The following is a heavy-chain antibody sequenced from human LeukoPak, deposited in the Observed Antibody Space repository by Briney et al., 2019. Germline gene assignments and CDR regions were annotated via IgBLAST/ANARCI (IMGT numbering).Heavy chain of an antibody. CDR3: AKEGGSPGTHDYGDYESPTAFDY. CDR1: GFTFSSYA. Sequence: GGSLRLSCAASGFTFSSYAMSWVRQAPGKGLEWVSAISGSGGSTYYADSVKGRFTISRDNSKNTLCLQMSSLRAEDTAVYYCAKEGGSPGTHDYGDYESPTAFDYWGQGTLVTVSS. CDR2: ISGSGGST. D-gene: IGHD4-17*01. V-gene: IGHV3-23*01. J-gene: IGHJ4*02.